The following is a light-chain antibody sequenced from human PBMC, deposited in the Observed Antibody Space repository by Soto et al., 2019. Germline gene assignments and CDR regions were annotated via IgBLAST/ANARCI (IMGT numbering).Light chain of an antibody. CDR1: ISSIGNNH. Sequence: QTVLTQPPSVSAAPGQKVTISCSGSISSIGNNHVSWYQQLPGTAPKLLIDDNNKRPSGIPDLFSGCKSGTSATLGITGLQTVDEADYYWATWDMKVFGTGTKVTVL. CDR2: DNN. CDR3: ATWDMKV. J-gene: IGLJ1*01. V-gene: IGLV1-51*01.